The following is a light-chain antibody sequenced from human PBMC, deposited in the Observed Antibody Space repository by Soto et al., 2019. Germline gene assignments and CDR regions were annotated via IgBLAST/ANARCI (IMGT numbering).Light chain of an antibody. CDR3: AAWDAGVSGPA. Sequence: QSVLTQPPSASGTPGQRVTISCSGSSSNIGSKYGYWYQQLPGTAPKLLMYRNNQRPSGVPDRFSGAKSCTLASLDISGLRSEDGADYYCAAWDAGVSGPAFGRGTKLTVL. J-gene: IGLJ2*01. CDR1: SSNIGSKY. V-gene: IGLV1-47*01. CDR2: RNN.